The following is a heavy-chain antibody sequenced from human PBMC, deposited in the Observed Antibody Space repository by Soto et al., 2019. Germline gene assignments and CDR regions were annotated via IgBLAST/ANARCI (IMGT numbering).Heavy chain of an antibody. CDR2: ISGSGGST. D-gene: IGHD6-13*01. CDR1: GFTFSSYA. V-gene: IGHV3-23*01. Sequence: GGSLRLSCAASGFTFSSYAMSWVRQAPGKGLEWVSAISGSGGSTYYADSVKGRFTISRDNAKNSLYPQMNSLRAEDTAVYYCARDLGSSWYPEYFQHWGQGTLVTVSS. CDR3: ARDLGSSWYPEYFQH. J-gene: IGHJ1*01.